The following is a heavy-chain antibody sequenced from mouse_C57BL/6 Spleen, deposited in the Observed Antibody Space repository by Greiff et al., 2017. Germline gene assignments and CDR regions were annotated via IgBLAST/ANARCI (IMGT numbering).Heavy chain of an antibody. CDR1: GFTFSSYT. CDR3: ARRIYYDTAFAY. CDR2: ISGGGGNT. J-gene: IGHJ3*01. V-gene: IGHV5-9*01. D-gene: IGHD2-4*01. Sequence: EVQGVESGGGLVKPGGSLKLSCAASGFTFSSYTMSWVRQTPEKRLEWVATISGGGGNTYYPDSVKGRFTISRDNAKNTLYLQMSSLRSEDTALYYCARRIYYDTAFAYWGQGTLVTVSA.